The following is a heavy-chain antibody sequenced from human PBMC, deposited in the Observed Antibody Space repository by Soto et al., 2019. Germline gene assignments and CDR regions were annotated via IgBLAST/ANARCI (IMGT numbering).Heavy chain of an antibody. J-gene: IGHJ6*03. CDR1: GGSFSGYY. V-gene: IGHV4-34*01. CDR2: INHSGST. Sequence: PSETLSLTCAVYGGSFSGYYWSWIRQPPGKGLEWIGEINHSGSTNYNPSLKSRVTISVDTSKNQFSLKLSYVTAADTAVYYCARERYYYYYMDVWGKGTKVTVSS. CDR3: ARERYYYYYMDV.